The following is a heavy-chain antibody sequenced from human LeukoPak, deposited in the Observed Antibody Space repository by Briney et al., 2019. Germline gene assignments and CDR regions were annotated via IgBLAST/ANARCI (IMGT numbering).Heavy chain of an antibody. CDR1: GFTFSSYA. CDR3: ARETKRFGELLGGWQYYFDC. D-gene: IGHD3-10*01. Sequence: GGSLRLSCAASGFTFSSYAMHWVRQAPGKGLEWVAVISYDGSNKYYADSVKGRFTISRDNSKITLYLQMNSLRAEDTAVYYCARETKRFGELLGGWQYYFDCWGQGTLVTVSS. CDR2: ISYDGSNK. V-gene: IGHV3-30*04. J-gene: IGHJ4*02.